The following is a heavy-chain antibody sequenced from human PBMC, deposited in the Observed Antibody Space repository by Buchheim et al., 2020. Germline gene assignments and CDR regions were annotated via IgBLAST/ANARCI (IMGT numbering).Heavy chain of an antibody. D-gene: IGHD6-19*01. J-gene: IGHJ6*02. V-gene: IGHV3-23*04. CDR1: GFTFSNYA. CDR3: AKDYKWLVGSYYFYYGMDV. CDR2: ISSSGNFP. Sequence: EVQMVESGGGLVQPGGSLRLSCAASGFTFSNYAMSWVRQAPGKGLEWVSTISSSGNFPYYTDSVKGRFTISRDNSKNTLYLLMNSLRAEDAAVYYCAKDYKWLVGSYYFYYGMDVWGQGTT.